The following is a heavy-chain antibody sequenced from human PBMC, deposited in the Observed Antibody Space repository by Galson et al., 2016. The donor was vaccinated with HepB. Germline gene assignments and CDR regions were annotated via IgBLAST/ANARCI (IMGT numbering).Heavy chain of an antibody. CDR1: GFTFSSHA. CDR2: ISRTAGRT. J-gene: IGHJ4*02. V-gene: IGHV3-23*01. CDR3: AKDSGSSSWYGGYYFDV. Sequence: SLRLSCAASGFTFSSHAINWVRQTPGKGLEWVSTISRTAGRTYYADSAKGRFTISRDNSKNTLHLQMNSLRAEDTAVYYCAKDSGSSSWYGGYYFDVWGQGTLVTVSS. D-gene: IGHD6-13*01.